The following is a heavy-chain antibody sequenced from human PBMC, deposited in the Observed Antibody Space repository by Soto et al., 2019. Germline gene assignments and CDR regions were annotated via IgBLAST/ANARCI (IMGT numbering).Heavy chain of an antibody. CDR1: GYTFTSYA. CDR3: AGDASSWCDSRGGDGYYYCCYGMEV. D-gene: IGHD6-13*01. V-gene: IGHV1-3*01. CDR2: INAGNGNT. J-gene: IGHJ6*02. Sequence: ASVKVSCKASGYTFTSYAMHWVRQAPGQRLEWMGWINAGNGNTKYSQKLQGRVTITRDTSASTAYMELSSLGSEDTAVYYCAGDASSWCDSRGGDGYYYCCYGMEVWGQGTTVTVSS.